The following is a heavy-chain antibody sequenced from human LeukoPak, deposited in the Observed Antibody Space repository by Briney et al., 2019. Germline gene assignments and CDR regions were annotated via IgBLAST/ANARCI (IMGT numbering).Heavy chain of an antibody. V-gene: IGHV1-69*04. D-gene: IGHD5-18*01. Sequence: ASVKVSCKASGGTFSSYAISWVRQAPGQGLEWMGRIIPILGIANYAQKFQGRVTITADKSTSTAHMELSSLRSEDTAVYYCARVPDSYGYYYGTDVWGQGTTVTISS. J-gene: IGHJ6*02. CDR1: GGTFSSYA. CDR2: IIPILGIA. CDR3: ARVPDSYGYYYGTDV.